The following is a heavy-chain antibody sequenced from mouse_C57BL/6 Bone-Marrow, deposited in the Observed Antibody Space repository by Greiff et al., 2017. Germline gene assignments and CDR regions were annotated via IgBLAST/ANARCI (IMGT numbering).Heavy chain of an antibody. V-gene: IGHV1-76*01. D-gene: IGHD2-5*01. CDR3: ASARAYYSNYFDY. CDR1: GYTFTDYY. Sequence: VQRVESGAELVRPGASVQLSCKASGYTFTDYYINWVKQRPGKGLEWIARIYPGSGNTYYNEKFKGKATLTAEKSSSTAYMQLSSLTSEDSAVYFCASARAYYSNYFDYWGQGTTLSVSS. CDR2: IYPGSGNT. J-gene: IGHJ2*01.